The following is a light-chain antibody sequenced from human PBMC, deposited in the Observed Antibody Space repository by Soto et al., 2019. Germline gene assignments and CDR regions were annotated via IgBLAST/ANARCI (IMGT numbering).Light chain of an antibody. J-gene: IGKJ1*01. CDR2: QVS. CDR3: MQGTHWPWT. CDR1: QSLVYSNGNAY. Sequence: DAVLTQSPLSLPVTLGQPAAISCRSSQSLVYSNGNAYLIWCQQRPGQSPRRLIYQVSTRDAGVPDRFSGRGSGTYFTLTISRVEAEDVGLYYCMQGTHWPWTFGQGTKVELK. V-gene: IGKV2-30*01.